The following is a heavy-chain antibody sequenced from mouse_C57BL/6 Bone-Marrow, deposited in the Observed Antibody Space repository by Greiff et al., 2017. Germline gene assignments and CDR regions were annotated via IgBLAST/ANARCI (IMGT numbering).Heavy chain of an antibody. CDR3: ARRDYPFFDY. Sequence: EVKLVESGGGLVKPGGSLKLSCAASGFTFSDYGMHWVRQAPEKGLEWVAYISSGSSTIYYADTVKGRFTISRDNAKNTLFLQMTSLRSEDTAMYYCARRDYPFFDYRGQGTTLTVSS. J-gene: IGHJ2*01. CDR1: GFTFSDYG. D-gene: IGHD2-4*01. CDR2: ISSGSSTI. V-gene: IGHV5-17*01.